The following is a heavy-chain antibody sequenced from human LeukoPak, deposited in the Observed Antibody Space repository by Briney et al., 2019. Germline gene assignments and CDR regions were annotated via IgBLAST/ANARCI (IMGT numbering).Heavy chain of an antibody. CDR3: ARGVLNCSSTSCSYYFDY. J-gene: IGHJ4*02. CDR1: GGSFSGYY. V-gene: IGHV4-34*01. CDR2: INHSGST. Sequence: PSETLSLTCAVYGGSFSGYYWSWIRQPPGKGLEWIGEINHSGSTNYNPSLKSRVTISVDTSKNQSSLKLSSVTAADTAVYYCARGVLNCSSTSCSYYFDYWGQGTLVTVSS. D-gene: IGHD2-2*01.